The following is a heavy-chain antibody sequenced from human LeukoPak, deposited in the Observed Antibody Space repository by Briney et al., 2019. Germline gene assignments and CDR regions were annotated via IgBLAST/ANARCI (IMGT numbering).Heavy chain of an antibody. CDR3: ARVPTSSSWYEGYYFDY. Sequence: GGSLRLSCAASGFTFSRNWMSWVRQAPGKGLEWVSGINWNGGSTGYADSVKGRFTISRDNAKNSLYLQMNSLRAEDTALYYCARVPTSSSWYEGYYFDYWGQGTLVTVSS. CDR2: INWNGGST. J-gene: IGHJ4*02. V-gene: IGHV3-20*04. CDR1: GFTFSRNW. D-gene: IGHD6-13*01.